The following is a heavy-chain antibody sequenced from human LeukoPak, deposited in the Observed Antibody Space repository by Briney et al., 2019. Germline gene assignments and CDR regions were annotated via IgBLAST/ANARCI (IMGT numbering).Heavy chain of an antibody. V-gene: IGHV1-69*04. CDR3: ARFGEFDWFDP. CDR2: IIPILGIA. CDR1: GGTFSSYA. D-gene: IGHD3-10*01. Sequence: GSSVKVSCKASGGTFSSYAISWVRQAPGQGLEWMGRIIPILGIANYAQKFQGRVTITADKSTSTAYMELSSLRSEDTAVYYCARFGEFDWFDPWGQGTLVTVSS. J-gene: IGHJ5*02.